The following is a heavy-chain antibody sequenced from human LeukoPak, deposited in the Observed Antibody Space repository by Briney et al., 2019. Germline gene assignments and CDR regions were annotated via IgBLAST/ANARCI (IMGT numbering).Heavy chain of an antibody. V-gene: IGHV3-30*18. CDR1: GFTFSSYG. CDR2: ISYDGSNK. Sequence: PGGSLRLSCAASGFTFSSYGMHWVRQAPGKGLEWVAVISYDGSNKYYADSVKGRFTISRDNSTNTLYLQMNSLRAEDTAVYYCAKGLGYCSGGSCYSTLWYWGQGTLVTASS. D-gene: IGHD2-15*01. J-gene: IGHJ4*02. CDR3: AKGLGYCSGGSCYSTLWY.